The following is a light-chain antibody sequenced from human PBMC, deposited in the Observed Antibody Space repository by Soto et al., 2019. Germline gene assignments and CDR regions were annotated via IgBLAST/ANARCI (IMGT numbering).Light chain of an antibody. CDR1: QSVSRW. V-gene: IGKV1-5*03. J-gene: IGKJ4*01. Sequence: DIQMTQSPSTLSASVGDRVTITCRACQSVSRWLAWYQQKPGKAPKLLIYMASRLESGVPSRFSGSGSGTEFTLTISSLQPDDFATYYCQQYDNYSTFGGGTKVEIK. CDR2: MAS. CDR3: QQYDNYST.